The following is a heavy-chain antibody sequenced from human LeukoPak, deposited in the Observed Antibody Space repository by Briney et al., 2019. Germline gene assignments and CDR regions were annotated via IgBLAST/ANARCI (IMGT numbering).Heavy chain of an antibody. V-gene: IGHV1-18*01. CDR2: VSAYNGNT. D-gene: IGHD3-10*01. CDR3: ARDLDQYNGRFGGFGHDF. CDR1: GYTFINYG. Sequence: ASVKVSCKASGYTFINYGINWVRQAPGQGLEWMGWVSAYNGNTNYAQSLQGRVTMTTDTSTSTVYMEMRSLTSDDTAVYYCARDLDQYNGRFGGFGHDFWGQGTLVTVSS. J-gene: IGHJ4*02.